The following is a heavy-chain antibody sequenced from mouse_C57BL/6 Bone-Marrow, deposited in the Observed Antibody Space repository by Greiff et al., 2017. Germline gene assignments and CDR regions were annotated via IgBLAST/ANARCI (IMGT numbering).Heavy chain of an antibody. V-gene: IGHV5-4*03. CDR1: GFTFSSYA. CDR2: ISDGGSYT. Sequence: EVKVVESGGGLVKPGGSLKLSCAASGFTFSSYAMSWVRQTPEKRLEWVATISDGGSYTYYPDNVKGRFTISRDNAKNNLYLQMSHLRSEDTAMYYCAIYGSSSFDYWGQGTTLTVSS. D-gene: IGHD1-1*01. CDR3: AIYGSSSFDY. J-gene: IGHJ2*01.